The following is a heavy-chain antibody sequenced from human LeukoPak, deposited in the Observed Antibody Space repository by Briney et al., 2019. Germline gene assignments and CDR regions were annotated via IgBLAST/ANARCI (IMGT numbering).Heavy chain of an antibody. Sequence: SETLSLTCTVSGGSISNSYWTWIRQPPGKGLEWIGHIYYSGSTNYNPSLKGRVTISVDTSKNQFSLKLTSVNAEDTAVYYCASPPRYSSGWYNYFDYWGQGTLVTVSS. CDR1: GGSISNSY. J-gene: IGHJ4*02. CDR2: IYYSGST. D-gene: IGHD6-13*01. V-gene: IGHV4-59*01. CDR3: ASPPRYSSGWYNYFDY.